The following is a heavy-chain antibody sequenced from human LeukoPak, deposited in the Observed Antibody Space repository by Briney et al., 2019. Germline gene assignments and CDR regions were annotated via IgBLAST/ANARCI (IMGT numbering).Heavy chain of an antibody. CDR1: GGTFSSYA. D-gene: IGHD1-26*01. Sequence: GSSVKVSCKASGGTFSSYAISWVRQAPGQGLEWMGRIIPIFGTANYAQKFQVRVPSTTDESKSTAYMQLRSLRAEDTALYYCARGVGATMPHYFDYWGQGTLVTVSS. V-gene: IGHV1-69*05. J-gene: IGHJ4*02. CDR3: ARGVGATMPHYFDY. CDR2: IIPIFGTA.